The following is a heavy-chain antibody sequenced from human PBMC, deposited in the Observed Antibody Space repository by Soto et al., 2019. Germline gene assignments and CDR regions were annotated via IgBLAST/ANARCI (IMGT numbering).Heavy chain of an antibody. CDR3: SSWVVATSTDY. V-gene: IGHV6-1*01. Sequence: PSQTLSLTCAISGDSVSSTSAAWSWIRQSPSRGLEWLGRTYHRSKWYSDYAVSVKSRITINPDTSKNQFSLQLNSVTAADTAVYYCSSWVVATSTDYWGQGTLVTVSS. J-gene: IGHJ4*02. CDR1: GDSVSSTSAA. D-gene: IGHD2-21*02. CDR2: TYHRSKWYS.